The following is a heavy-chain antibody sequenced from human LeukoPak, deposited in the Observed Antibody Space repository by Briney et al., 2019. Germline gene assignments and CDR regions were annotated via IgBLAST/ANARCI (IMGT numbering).Heavy chain of an antibody. V-gene: IGHV3-21*01. CDR3: ARDLGSLRSSYWYFDL. D-gene: IGHD5-12*01. J-gene: IGHJ2*01. CDR1: GFTFSSYS. CDR2: ISSSSSYI. Sequence: GGSLRLSCAASGFTFSSYSMNWVRQAPGRGLEWVSSISSSSSYIYYADSVKGRFTISRDNAKNSLYLQMNSLRAEDTAVYYCARDLGSLRSSYWYFDLWGRGTLVTVSS.